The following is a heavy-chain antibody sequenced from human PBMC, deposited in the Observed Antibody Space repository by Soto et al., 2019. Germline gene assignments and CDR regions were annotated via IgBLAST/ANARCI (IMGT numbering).Heavy chain of an antibody. CDR3: AKQVRDGTSSPYYFDY. Sequence: EVQLLQSGGGLLHPGGSLRLSCAASGSTFSTYAITWVRQPPGKGLGGVSAISRAVNTYYEDSVKGRFTISRDNSKNTLSLQMNSLRAEDTAVYYCAKQVRDGTSSPYYFDYWGQGTLVTVSS. D-gene: IGHD6-6*01. CDR2: ISRAVNT. V-gene: IGHV3-23*01. CDR1: GSTFSTYA. J-gene: IGHJ4*02.